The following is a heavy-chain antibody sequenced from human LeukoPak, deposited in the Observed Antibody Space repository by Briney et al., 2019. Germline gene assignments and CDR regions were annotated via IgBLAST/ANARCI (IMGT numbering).Heavy chain of an antibody. CDR2: ISAYNGNT. CDR3: AREIGGIAAAGHKDNWYFDL. Sequence: ASVKVSCKTSGYTFISYGISWVRQAPGQGLEWMGWISAYNGNTNYAQNLQGRVTMTTDTSTSTAYLELRSLRSDDTAVYYCAREIGGIAAAGHKDNWYFDLWGRGTLVTVSS. J-gene: IGHJ2*01. D-gene: IGHD6-13*01. V-gene: IGHV1-18*01. CDR1: GYTFISYG.